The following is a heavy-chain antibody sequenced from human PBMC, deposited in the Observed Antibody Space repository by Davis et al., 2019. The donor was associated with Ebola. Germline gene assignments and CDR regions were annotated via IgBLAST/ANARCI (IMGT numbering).Heavy chain of an antibody. D-gene: IGHD1-26*01. CDR3: ARGELAVVECDY. CDR1: GGSIGNYY. J-gene: IGHJ4*02. V-gene: IGHV4-4*07. Sequence: SETLSLTCKASGGSIGNYYWSWIRQPAGKGLEWIGRMLASGGADYNPSLRSRLTMTVDTSKNQCTLKLGSVTAADTAVYYCARGELAVVECDYWGQGTLVTVSS. CDR2: MLASGGA.